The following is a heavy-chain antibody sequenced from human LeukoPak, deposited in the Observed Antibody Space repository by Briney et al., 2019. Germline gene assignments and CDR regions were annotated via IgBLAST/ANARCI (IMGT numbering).Heavy chain of an antibody. Sequence: SVKVSCKASGGTFSSYAISWVRQAPGQGLEWMGGIIPIFGTANYAQKFQGRVTITTDESTSTAYMELSSPRSEDTAVYYCARETPMITFGGVFDYWGQGTLVTVSS. J-gene: IGHJ4*02. CDR2: IIPIFGTA. CDR1: GGTFSSYA. V-gene: IGHV1-69*05. D-gene: IGHD3-16*01. CDR3: ARETPMITFGGVFDY.